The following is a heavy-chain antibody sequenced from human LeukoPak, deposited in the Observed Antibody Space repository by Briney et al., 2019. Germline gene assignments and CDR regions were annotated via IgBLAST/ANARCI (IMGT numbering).Heavy chain of an antibody. V-gene: IGHV3-72*01. CDR1: GFTFSDHY. J-gene: IGHJ4*02. CDR2: IRNKADSYTT. Sequence: GGSLRLSCAASGFTFSDHYMDWVRQAPGKGLEWVGRIRNKADSYTTEYAASVKGRFTISRDDSKNSLHLQMNSLKTEDTAVYYCARVLNSVYGGNAIDYWGQGTLVTVSS. CDR3: ARVLNSVYGGNAIDY. D-gene: IGHD4-23*01.